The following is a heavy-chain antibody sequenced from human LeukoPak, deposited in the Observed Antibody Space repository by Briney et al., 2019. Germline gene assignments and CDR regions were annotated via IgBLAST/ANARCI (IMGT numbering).Heavy chain of an antibody. CDR1: GYTFTSYG. V-gene: IGHV1-18*01. CDR3: ARGPLGRGWYYFDY. D-gene: IGHD6-19*01. Sequence: ATVKVSCKASGYTFTSYGISWVRQAPGQGLEWMGWISAYNGNTNYAQKLQGRVTMTTDTSTSTAYMELRSLRSDDTAVYYCARGPLGRGWYYFDYWGQGTLVTVSS. CDR2: ISAYNGNT. J-gene: IGHJ4*02.